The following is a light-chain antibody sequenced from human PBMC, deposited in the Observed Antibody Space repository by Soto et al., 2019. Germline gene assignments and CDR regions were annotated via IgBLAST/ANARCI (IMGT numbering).Light chain of an antibody. J-gene: IGLJ2*01. CDR1: SSDVGGYNF. Sequence: QSALTQPASVSGSPGQSITISCTGTSSDVGGYNFVSWYQQHPGKAPKLMIYDVSNRPSGVSNRFSGSKSGKTASLTISGLQAEDEADYYCSSYTNSNTRVLFGGGTKLTVL. CDR3: SSYTNSNTRVL. V-gene: IGLV2-14*01. CDR2: DVS.